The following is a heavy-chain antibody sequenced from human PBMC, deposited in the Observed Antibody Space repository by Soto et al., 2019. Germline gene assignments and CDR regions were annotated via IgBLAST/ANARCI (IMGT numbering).Heavy chain of an antibody. CDR3: ARVSGSYSYGMDV. CDR1: GGSISSSYW. CDR2: IYHSGST. Sequence: QVQLQESGPGLVKPSGTLSLTCAVSGGSISSSYWWSWVRQPPGKGLEWIGEIYHSGSTNYNTSLKSRVTLSVDKSKNQFSLKVSSVTAADTAVYYCARVSGSYSYGMDVWGQGTTVTVSS. V-gene: IGHV4-4*02. J-gene: IGHJ6*02.